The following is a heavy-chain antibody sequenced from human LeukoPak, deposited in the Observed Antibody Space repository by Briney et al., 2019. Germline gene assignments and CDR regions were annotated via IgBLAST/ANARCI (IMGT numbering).Heavy chain of an antibody. D-gene: IGHD6-13*01. J-gene: IGHJ4*02. CDR1: GGSISSYY. CDR3: ARGVYIAAAQYGY. CDR2: IYYSGTT. Sequence: PSEALSPTCTVSGGSISSYYRSWIRQPPGKGLEWIGYIYYSGTTNYNPSLKSRVTISVDTSKNQFSLKLNSVTAADTAVYYRARGVYIAAAQYGYWGQGTLVTVSS. V-gene: IGHV4-59*01.